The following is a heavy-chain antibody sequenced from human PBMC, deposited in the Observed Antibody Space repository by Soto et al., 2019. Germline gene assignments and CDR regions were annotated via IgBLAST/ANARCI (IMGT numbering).Heavy chain of an antibody. CDR2: ISTYNGDR. CDR3: ARSRAGGTWEQYPSFYFDY. CDR1: GYTFTNYG. J-gene: IGHJ4*02. V-gene: IGHV1-18*01. Sequence: QFLLVQSGAEVKKPGASVKVACKASGYTFTNYGISWVRQAPGQGLEWLGWISTYNGDRDFAQKVQGRVTMTTDTSSSAAYMELRSLRSDDTAVYYCARSRAGGTWEQYPSFYFDYWGQGALVTVSS. D-gene: IGHD1-26*01.